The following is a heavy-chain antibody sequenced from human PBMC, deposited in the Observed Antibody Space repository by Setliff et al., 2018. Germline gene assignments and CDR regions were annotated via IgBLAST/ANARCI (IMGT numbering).Heavy chain of an antibody. CDR3: ARGGGSVLPNYYYFNYMDV. CDR2: INHSGST. CDR1: GGSFSGYY. Sequence: SETLSLTCAVYGGSFSGYYWSWIRQPPGKGLEWIGEINHSGSTNYNQSLKSRVTLSVGTSKNQFSLQLTSVTAADTAVYYCARGGGSVLPNYYYFNYMDVWGKGTTVTVSS. J-gene: IGHJ6*03. V-gene: IGHV4-34*01. D-gene: IGHD2-15*01.